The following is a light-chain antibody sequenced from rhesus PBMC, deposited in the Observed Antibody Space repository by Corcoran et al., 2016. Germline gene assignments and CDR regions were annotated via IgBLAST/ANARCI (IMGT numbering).Light chain of an antibody. J-gene: IGLJ1*01. CDR3: GSWDNSGNHYI. V-gene: IGLV3S12*01. CDR1: SLKTYY. CDR2: GNT. Sequence: SSELTQTPALSVALGHTVRMTCQGDSLKTYYASWYQQKPGQVPVLVIYGNTNRPSGIPGRFSVSWSGNTASLTITGAQVEDEADYYCGSWDNSGNHYIFGAGTRLTVL.